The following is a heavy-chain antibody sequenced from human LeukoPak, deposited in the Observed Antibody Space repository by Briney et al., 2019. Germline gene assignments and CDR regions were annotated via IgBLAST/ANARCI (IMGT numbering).Heavy chain of an antibody. CDR2: INPSGGST. CDR3: ARDKSSTNWLDS. J-gene: IGHJ5*01. Sequence: ASAKVSCKASGYSLTNFYIHWVRQAPGQGLEWMGIINPSGGSTNYAQKFQGRVTMTSDTSASTVYMDLSSLRSEDTAIYYCARDKSSTNWLDSWGQGTLVTVSS. D-gene: IGHD3-10*01. CDR1: GYSLTNFY. V-gene: IGHV1-46*01.